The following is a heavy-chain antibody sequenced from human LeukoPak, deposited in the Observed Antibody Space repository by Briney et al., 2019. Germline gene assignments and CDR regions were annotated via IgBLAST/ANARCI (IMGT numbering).Heavy chain of an antibody. V-gene: IGHV6-1*01. Sequence: SQTLSLTCAVSGDSVSSNSVAWNWIRQSPSRGLEWLGRTYYRSRWYNDYAVSVKSRITINPDTSKNQFSLQLNSVTPEDTAVYYCARDRCSGTYEGPFDYWGQGVLVTVSS. CDR1: GDSVSSNSVA. J-gene: IGHJ4*02. CDR3: ARDRCSGTYEGPFDY. CDR2: TYYRSRWYN. D-gene: IGHD1-26*01.